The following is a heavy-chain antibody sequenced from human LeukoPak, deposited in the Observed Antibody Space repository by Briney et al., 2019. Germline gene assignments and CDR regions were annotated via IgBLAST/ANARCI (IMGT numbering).Heavy chain of an antibody. CDR1: GGTFSSYA. V-gene: IGHV1-69*06. CDR3: ARDEIIYGTSFDY. D-gene: IGHD2/OR15-2a*01. CDR2: VIPIFGTA. Sequence: ASVKVSCKASGGTFSSYAISWVRQAPGQGLEWMGRVIPIFGTANYAQKFQGRVTITADKSTSTAYMELSSLRSEDTAVYYCARDEIIYGTSFDYWGQGTLVTVSS. J-gene: IGHJ4*02.